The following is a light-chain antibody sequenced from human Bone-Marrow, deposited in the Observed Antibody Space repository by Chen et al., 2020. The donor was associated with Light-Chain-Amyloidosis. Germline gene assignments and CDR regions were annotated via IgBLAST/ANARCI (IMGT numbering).Light chain of an antibody. CDR1: SSNIGNNY. CDR3: GTWDSSLSAVV. Sequence: QSVLTQPPSVSAATGQKVTISCSGSSSNIGNNYVYWYQQLPGTAPKLLIFDNNKRPSGVPDRFSGSKSGTSATLGITGLQTGDEADYYCGTWDSSLSAVVFGGGTKLTVL. V-gene: IGLV1-51*01. J-gene: IGLJ2*01. CDR2: DNN.